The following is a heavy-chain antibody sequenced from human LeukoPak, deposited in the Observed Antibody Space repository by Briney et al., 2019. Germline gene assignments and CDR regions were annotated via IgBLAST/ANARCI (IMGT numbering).Heavy chain of an antibody. CDR1: GFAFSSYA. CDR3: AKAIYSSSRMDV. J-gene: IGHJ6*02. D-gene: IGHD6-13*01. Sequence: GGSLRLSCAASGFAFSSYAMSWVRQAPGKGLEWVSAISGSGGSTYYADSVKGRFTISRDNSKNTLYLQMNSLRAEDTAVYYCAKAIYSSSRMDVWGQGTTVTVSS. CDR2: ISGSGGST. V-gene: IGHV3-23*01.